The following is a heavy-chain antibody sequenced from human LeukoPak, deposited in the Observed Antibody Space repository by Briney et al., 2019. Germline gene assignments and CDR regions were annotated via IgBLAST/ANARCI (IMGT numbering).Heavy chain of an antibody. CDR1: GGTFSSYA. V-gene: IGHV1-69*06. CDR3: AGYYGDYPSYYYGMDV. J-gene: IGHJ6*04. D-gene: IGHD4-17*01. Sequence: GASAKVSCKASGGTFSSYAISWVRQAPGQGLEWMGGIIPIFGTANYAQKFQGRVTIAADRSTSTAYMELSSLRSEDTAVYYCAGYYGDYPSYYYGMDVWGKGTTVTVSS. CDR2: IIPIFGTA.